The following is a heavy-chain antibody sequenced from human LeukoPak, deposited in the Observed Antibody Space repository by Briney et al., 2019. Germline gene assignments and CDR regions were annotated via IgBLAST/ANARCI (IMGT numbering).Heavy chain of an antibody. CDR2: INPNSGGT. V-gene: IGHV1-2*02. CDR1: GYTFTGYY. D-gene: IGHD3-9*01. J-gene: IGHJ4*02. CDR3: ARAKVLRYFDWLLGY. Sequence: ASVKVSCKAFGYTFTGYYMHWVRQAPGQGLEWMGWINPNSGGTNYAQKFQGRVTMTRDTSISTAYMELSRLRSDDTAVYYCARAKVLRYFDWLLGYWGQGTLVTVSS.